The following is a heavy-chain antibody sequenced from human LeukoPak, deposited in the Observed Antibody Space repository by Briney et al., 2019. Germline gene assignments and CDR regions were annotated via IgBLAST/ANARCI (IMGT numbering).Heavy chain of an antibody. CDR1: GYTFTSYD. D-gene: IGHD2-2*01. V-gene: IGHV1-8*01. J-gene: IGHJ5*02. CDR3: ARGHCSSTICYRWFDP. CDR2: MNPNSGNT. Sequence: ASVKVSCKASGYTFTSYDINWVRQATGQGLEWMGWMNPNSGNTGYAQKFQGRVTMTRNTSISTAYMELSSLRSDDTAVYYCARGHCSSTICYRWFDPWGQGTLVTVSS.